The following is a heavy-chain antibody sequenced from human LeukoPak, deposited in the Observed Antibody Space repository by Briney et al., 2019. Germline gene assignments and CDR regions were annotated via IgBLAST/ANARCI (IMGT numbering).Heavy chain of an antibody. CDR2: IIPIFGTA. J-gene: IGHJ5*02. Sequence: ASVKVSCKASGGTFSSYAISWVRQAPGQGLEWMGRIIPIFGTANYAQKFQGRVTITTDESTSTAYMELSSLRSEDTAVYYCATGGSGWYRGGWFDPWGQGTLVTVSS. D-gene: IGHD6-19*01. CDR3: ATGGSGWYRGGWFDP. V-gene: IGHV1-69*05. CDR1: GGTFSSYA.